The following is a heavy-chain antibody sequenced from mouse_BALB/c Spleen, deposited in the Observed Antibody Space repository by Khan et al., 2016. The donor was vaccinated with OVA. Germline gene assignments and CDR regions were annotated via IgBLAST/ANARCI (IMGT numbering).Heavy chain of an antibody. CDR3: ARRGYGNYWFAY. Sequence: VRLQQSGAELVRPGALVKLSCKASGFNIKDYYMLWVKQRPEQGLEWIGWIDPENGNTIYDPKFQAKASITADTSSNTAYLQLSSLTSEDTAVYYCARRGYGNYWFAYWGQGTLVTVSA. V-gene: IGHV14-1*02. CDR2: IDPENGNT. J-gene: IGHJ3*01. CDR1: GFNIKDYY. D-gene: IGHD2-1*01.